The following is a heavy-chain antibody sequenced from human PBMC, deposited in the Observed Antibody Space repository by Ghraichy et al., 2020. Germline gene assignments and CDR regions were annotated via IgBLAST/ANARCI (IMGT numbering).Heavy chain of an antibody. CDR2: INHSGST. D-gene: IGHD3-3*01. CDR3: ASAPRFLGPPRYYYYYYMDV. J-gene: IGHJ6*03. Sequence: SETLSLTCAVYGGSFSGYYWSWIRQPPGKGLEWIGEINHSGSTNYNPSLKSRVTISVDTSKNQFSLKLSSVTAADTAVYYCASAPRFLGPPRYYYYYYMDVWGKGTTVTVSS. CDR1: GGSFSGYY. V-gene: IGHV4-34*01.